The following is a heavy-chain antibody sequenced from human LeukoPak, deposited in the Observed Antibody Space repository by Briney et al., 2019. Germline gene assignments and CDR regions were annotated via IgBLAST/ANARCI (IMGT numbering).Heavy chain of an antibody. J-gene: IGHJ4*02. D-gene: IGHD5-18*01. CDR1: GFTFRNYA. Sequence: PGGSLRLSCAASGFTFRNYAMHWVRQTPGKGLEWVAVIASDASIDLYGDSVKGRFTISRDNSKNTLYLQMNSLRPDDTAVYYCARDPLTASPDYFDYWGQGSLVTVSS. CDR3: ARDPLTASPDYFDY. CDR2: IASDASID. V-gene: IGHV3-30*04.